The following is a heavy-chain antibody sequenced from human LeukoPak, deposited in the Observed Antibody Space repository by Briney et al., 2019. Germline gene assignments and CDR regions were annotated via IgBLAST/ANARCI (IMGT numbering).Heavy chain of an antibody. Sequence: SETLSLTCTVSGGSISSYYWSWIRQPAREGLEWIGRIYTSGSTTYNPSLKSRVTMSVDTSKNQFSLKLSSVTAADTAVYYCARDSPKKRSITIFGVVTNNWFDPWGQGTLVTVSS. CDR2: IYTSGST. D-gene: IGHD3-3*01. V-gene: IGHV4-4*07. CDR1: GGSISSYY. CDR3: ARDSPKKRSITIFGVVTNNWFDP. J-gene: IGHJ5*02.